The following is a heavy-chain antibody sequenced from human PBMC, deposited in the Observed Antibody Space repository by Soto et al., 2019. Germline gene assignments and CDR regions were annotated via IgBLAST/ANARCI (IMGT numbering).Heavy chain of an antibody. V-gene: IGHV1-18*01. Sequence: SVKGSSKTSGSGLTSYRLGWLSEAPGQGLEWMGWISAYNGNTNYAQKLQGRVTMTTDTSTSTAYMELRSLRSDDTAVYYCARSHDRREYYVPDVMLTRPWVKGTLV. D-gene: IGHD3-22*01. J-gene: IGHJ5*02. CDR3: ARSHDRREYYVPDVMLTRP. CDR1: GSGLTSYR. CDR2: ISAYNGNT.